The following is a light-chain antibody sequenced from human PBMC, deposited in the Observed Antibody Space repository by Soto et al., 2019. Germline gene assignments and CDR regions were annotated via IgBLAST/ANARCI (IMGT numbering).Light chain of an antibody. CDR2: GVT. CDR1: SSDVGGYNS. CDR3: SSYTSSSTLYV. J-gene: IGLJ1*01. V-gene: IGLV2-14*03. Sequence: QSVLTQPASVSGSPGQSITISCTGTSSDVGGYNSVSWYQQHPNKAPKLMISGVTNRPSGVSNRFSGSKSGNTASLTISGLQAEDEADYYCSSYTSSSTLYVFGTGTKLTVL.